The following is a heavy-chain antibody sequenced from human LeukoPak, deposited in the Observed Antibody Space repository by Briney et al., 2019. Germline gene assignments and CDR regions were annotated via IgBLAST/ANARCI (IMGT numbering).Heavy chain of an antibody. CDR2: TCYRSKWYN. V-gene: IGHV6-1*01. J-gene: IGHJ6*02. D-gene: IGHD2-2*01. Sequence: SQTLSLTCAISGDSVSSNSAAWNWLRQSLSRGLEWLGRTCYRSKWYNDYAVSVKSRITINPDTSKNQFSLQLNSLNPEDTAVYYCARGRIPAAMRYYYYGMDVWGQGTTVTVSS. CDR1: GDSVSSNSAA. CDR3: ARGRIPAAMRYYYYGMDV.